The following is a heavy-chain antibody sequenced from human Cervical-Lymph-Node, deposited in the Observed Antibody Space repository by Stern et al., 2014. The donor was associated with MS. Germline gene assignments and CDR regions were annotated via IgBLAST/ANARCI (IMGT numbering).Heavy chain of an antibody. CDR1: GGTFSNYA. CDR3: ARASDRSGYYPDYFQY. J-gene: IGHJ1*01. Sequence: VQLVQSGPEVKKPGSSVKVSCKASGGTFSNYAISWVRQAPGQGLEWMGGLIIIFDTANYAQKFQGIVTISADESTSTAYMELSSLRSEDTAVYYCARASDRSGYYPDYFQYWGQGTPVTVSS. V-gene: IGHV1-69*01. CDR2: LIIIFDTA. D-gene: IGHD3-22*01.